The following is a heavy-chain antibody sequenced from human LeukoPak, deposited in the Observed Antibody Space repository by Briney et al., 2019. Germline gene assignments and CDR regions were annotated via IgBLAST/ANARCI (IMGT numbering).Heavy chain of an antibody. D-gene: IGHD3-16*01. Sequence: SETLSLTCTVSGGSISSGGYYWSWIRQHPGKGLEWIGYIYYSGSTYYNPSLKSRVTISVDTSKNQFSLKLSSVTAADTAVYYCARDLKRGSRPADAFDIWGQGTMVTVSS. CDR3: ARDLKRGSRPADAFDI. V-gene: IGHV4-31*03. CDR1: GGSISSGGYY. CDR2: IYYSGST. J-gene: IGHJ3*02.